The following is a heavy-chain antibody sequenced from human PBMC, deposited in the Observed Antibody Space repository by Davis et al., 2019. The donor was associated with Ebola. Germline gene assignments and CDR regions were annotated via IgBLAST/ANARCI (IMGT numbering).Heavy chain of an antibody. D-gene: IGHD2-21*02. CDR3: ARGIVVVTAIGYFDY. CDR1: GFTFSSYW. CDR2: IKQDGSEK. Sequence: PGGSLRLSCAASGFTFSSYWMSWVRQAPGKGLEWVANIKQDGSEKYYVDSVKGRFTISRDNAKNSLYLQMNSLRAEDTAVYYCARGIVVVTAIGYFDYWGQGTLVTVSS. J-gene: IGHJ4*02. V-gene: IGHV3-7*01.